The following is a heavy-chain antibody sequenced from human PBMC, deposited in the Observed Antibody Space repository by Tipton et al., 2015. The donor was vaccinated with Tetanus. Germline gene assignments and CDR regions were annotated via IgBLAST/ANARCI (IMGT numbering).Heavy chain of an antibody. Sequence: QLVQSGAEVKKPGESLRISCKGSGYSFTSYWISWVRQMPGKGLEWMWRIDPSDSYTNYSTSFHGHVTISADKSISTAYLQWCSLKAWDTAMYYCARHRGCSGGSCYSEDAFDIWGQGTMVTVSS. J-gene: IGHJ3*02. CDR2: IDPSDSYT. CDR3: ARHRGCSGGSCYSEDAFDI. D-gene: IGHD2-15*01. CDR1: GYSFTSYW. V-gene: IGHV5-10-1*01.